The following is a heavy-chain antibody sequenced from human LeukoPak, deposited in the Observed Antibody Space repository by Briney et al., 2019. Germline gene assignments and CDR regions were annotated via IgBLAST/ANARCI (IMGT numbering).Heavy chain of an antibody. V-gene: IGHV3-21*01. D-gene: IGHD6-13*01. CDR2: ISSLSSYI. J-gene: IGHJ4*02. Sequence: PGGSLRLSCAASGFTFSSYSMNWVRQAPGKGLEWVSSISSLSSYIYYADSVKGRFTISRDNAKNSLYLQMNSLRAEDTAVYYCARDLSAAAGKLFDYWGQGTLVTASS. CDR1: GFTFSSYS. CDR3: ARDLSAAAGKLFDY.